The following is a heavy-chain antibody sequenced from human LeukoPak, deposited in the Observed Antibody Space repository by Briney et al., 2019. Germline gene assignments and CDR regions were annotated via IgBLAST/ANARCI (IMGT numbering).Heavy chain of an antibody. Sequence: SETLSLTCTVSGGIINSYYWSWIRPPAGKGLEWIGRIYSSGSTNYNPSLKSRVSMSVDTSKNQFSLKLTSVTAADTAVYYCARGGKATVVTMWGQGILVTVSS. V-gene: IGHV4-4*07. CDR3: ARGGKATVVTM. CDR2: IYSSGST. J-gene: IGHJ4*02. CDR1: GGIINSYY. D-gene: IGHD4-23*01.